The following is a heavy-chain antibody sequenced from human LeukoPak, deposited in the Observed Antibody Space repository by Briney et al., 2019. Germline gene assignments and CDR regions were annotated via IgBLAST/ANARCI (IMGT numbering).Heavy chain of an antibody. CDR1: GFPFSSYG. CDR3: ARDKGYSSGWYEAY. J-gene: IGHJ4*02. V-gene: IGHV3-30*02. D-gene: IGHD6-19*01. Sequence: PGGSLQLSCAASGFPFSSYGMHWVRQAPGKGREWVAFIRYDGSNKYYADSVKGRFTISRDNSKNTLYLQMNSLRAEDTAVYYCARDKGYSSGWYEAYRGQGTLVTVSS. CDR2: IRYDGSNK.